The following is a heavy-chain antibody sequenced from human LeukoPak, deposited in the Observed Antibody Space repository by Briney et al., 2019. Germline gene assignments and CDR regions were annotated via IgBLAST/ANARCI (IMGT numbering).Heavy chain of an antibody. Sequence: SETLSLTCTVSGVSVSSGSYYWSWIRQPPGXXLEWIGYIYYSGSTNYNPSLKSRVTISVDTSKNQFSLKLSSVTAADTAVYYCARDGGSSGVNWGQGTLVTVSS. CDR3: ARDGGSSGVN. D-gene: IGHD6-19*01. CDR2: IYYSGST. CDR1: GVSVSSGSYY. V-gene: IGHV4-61*01. J-gene: IGHJ4*02.